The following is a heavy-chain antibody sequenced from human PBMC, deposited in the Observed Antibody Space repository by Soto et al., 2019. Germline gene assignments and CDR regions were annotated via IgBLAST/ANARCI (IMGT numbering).Heavy chain of an antibody. CDR2: ISGSGGST. J-gene: IGHJ4*02. V-gene: IGHV3-23*01. Sequence: GGSLRLSCAASRFTFSSYAMSWVRQAPGKGLEWVSAISGSGGSTYYADSVKGRFTISRDNSKNTRYLQMNSLRAEDTAVYYCAKDGIAAAGTRPYYFDYWGQGTLVTVSS. CDR1: RFTFSSYA. D-gene: IGHD6-13*01. CDR3: AKDGIAAAGTRPYYFDY.